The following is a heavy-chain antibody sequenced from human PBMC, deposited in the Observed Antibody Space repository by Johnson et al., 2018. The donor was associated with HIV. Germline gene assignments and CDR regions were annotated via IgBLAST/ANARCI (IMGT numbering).Heavy chain of an antibody. D-gene: IGHD1-14*01. V-gene: IGHV3-7*03. Sequence: VQLVESGGGLVQPGGSLRLSCAASGFTFSSYWMSWVRQAPGKGLEWVANIKQDGSEKYYVDSVKGRFTISRDNIKNSLYLQMNSLRAEDTALYYCAKENLSGAFDIWGQGTMVTVSS. CDR2: IKQDGSEK. CDR1: GFTFSSYW. J-gene: IGHJ3*02. CDR3: AKENLSGAFDI.